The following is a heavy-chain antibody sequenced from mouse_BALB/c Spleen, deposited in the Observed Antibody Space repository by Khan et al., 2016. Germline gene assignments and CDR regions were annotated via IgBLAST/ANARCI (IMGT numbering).Heavy chain of an antibody. D-gene: IGHD2-1*01. CDR2: ISTGDST. CDR1: GLTFRNYA. CDR3: AREDNGNYGDYFDY. V-gene: IGHV5-6-5*01. J-gene: IGHJ2*01. Sequence: EVELVESGGGLVKPGGSLKLSCAASGLTFRNYALSLVRQTPEKWLEWVASISTGDSTYYGDSVKGRFTISRDNARHILYLQLRRLSPADSAMFYCAREDNGNYGDYFDYWGQGTTRTVSS.